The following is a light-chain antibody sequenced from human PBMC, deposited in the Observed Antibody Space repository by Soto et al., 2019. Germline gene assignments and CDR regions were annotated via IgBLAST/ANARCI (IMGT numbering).Light chain of an antibody. CDR2: GAS. V-gene: IGKV3-20*01. CDR3: QQYGSSGT. Sequence: DIVLTQSPATLSLSPGERATLSCRASQTVSNYLAWYQQKPGQAPRLLIYGASNRATGIPDRFSGSGSGTDFTLTISRLEPEDFAVYYCQQYGSSGTFGQGTKVDIK. J-gene: IGKJ1*01. CDR1: QTVSNY.